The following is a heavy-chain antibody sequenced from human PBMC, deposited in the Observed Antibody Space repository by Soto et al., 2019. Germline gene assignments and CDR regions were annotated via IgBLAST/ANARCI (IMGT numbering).Heavy chain of an antibody. Sequence: QVQLQESGPGLVKPSETLSLICTVSGGSISDFYWSWIRQPAGKGLEWIGRIHTSGSTNINPSLKSRVSLSADTSRNQLSLTLTSVTAEDTAAYYCARPQYFGEDGAFNIWGQGTVVTVSS. V-gene: IGHV4-4*07. CDR2: IHTSGST. J-gene: IGHJ3*02. CDR1: GGSISDFY. CDR3: ARPQYFGEDGAFNI. D-gene: IGHD3-10*01.